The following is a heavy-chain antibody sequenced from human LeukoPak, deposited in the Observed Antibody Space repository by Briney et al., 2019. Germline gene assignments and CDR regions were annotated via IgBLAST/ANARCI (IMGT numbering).Heavy chain of an antibody. J-gene: IGHJ6*02. D-gene: IGHD2-15*01. Sequence: PGGSLRLSRAASGFTFSSYAMSWVRRAPGKGLEWVSAISGSGGSTYYADSVKGRFTISRDNPKNTLYLQMNSLRAEDTAVYYCAKVPSWSYGMDVWGQGTTVTVSS. V-gene: IGHV3-23*01. CDR3: AKVPSWSYGMDV. CDR2: ISGSGGST. CDR1: GFTFSSYA.